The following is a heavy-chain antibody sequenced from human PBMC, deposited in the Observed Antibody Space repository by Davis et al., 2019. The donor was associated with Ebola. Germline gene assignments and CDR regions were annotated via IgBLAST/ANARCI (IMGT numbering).Heavy chain of an antibody. CDR3: AKDNRNIWSDV. CDR1: GFIFRSYV. Sequence: GGSLRLSCAASGFIFRSYVMSWVRQAPGKGLEWVSTLGTSADTYYADSVKGRFTISRDNSRNTLYLQMNGLRVEDTAIYYCAKDNRNIWSDVWGQGTMVTVSS. D-gene: IGHD2/OR15-2a*01. J-gene: IGHJ3*01. V-gene: IGHV3-23*01. CDR2: LGTSADT.